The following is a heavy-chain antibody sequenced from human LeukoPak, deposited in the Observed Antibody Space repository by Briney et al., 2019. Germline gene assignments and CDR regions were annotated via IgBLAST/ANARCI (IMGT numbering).Heavy chain of an antibody. CDR1: GGSFSGYY. V-gene: IGHV4-34*01. D-gene: IGHD2-15*01. CDR2: INHSGST. Sequence: PSETLSLTCAVYGGSFSGYYWSWIRQPPGKGLEWIGEINHSGSTNYNPSLKSRVTISVDTSKHQFSLKLSPVTAADTAVYYCARAVGYCSGGIDYHYGMDVWGQGTTVTVSS. CDR3: ARAVGYCSGGIDYHYGMDV. J-gene: IGHJ6*02.